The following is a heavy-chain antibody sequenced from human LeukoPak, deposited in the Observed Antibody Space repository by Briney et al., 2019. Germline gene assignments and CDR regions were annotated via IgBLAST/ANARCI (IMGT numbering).Heavy chain of an antibody. CDR3: ARAGEVYNSGSYLEY. Sequence: SVKVSCKASGGTFSSYAISWVRQAAGQGLEWMGGIIPIFGTANYAQKFQGRVTITADESTSTAYMELSSLRSEDTAVYYCARAGEVYNSGSYLEYWGQGTLVTVSS. CDR1: GGTFSSYA. D-gene: IGHD6-19*01. J-gene: IGHJ4*02. CDR2: IIPIFGTA. V-gene: IGHV1-69*13.